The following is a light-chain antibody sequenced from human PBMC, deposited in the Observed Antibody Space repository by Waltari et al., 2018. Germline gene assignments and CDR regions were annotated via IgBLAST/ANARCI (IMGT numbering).Light chain of an antibody. CDR1: QGIRNY. V-gene: IGKV1-27*01. Sequence: DIQMTQSPLSLSASVGDRVSITSRASQGIRNYLAWYQQKPGKVPKLLIYGASTLQSGVPSRFSGSGSATDFTLTISSLQPEDVATYYCQKSNSAPPPFGPGTRVDLK. CDR3: QKSNSAPPP. J-gene: IGKJ3*01. CDR2: GAS.